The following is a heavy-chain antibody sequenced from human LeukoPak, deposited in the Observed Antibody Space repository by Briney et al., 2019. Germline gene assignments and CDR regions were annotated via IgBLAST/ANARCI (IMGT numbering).Heavy chain of an antibody. V-gene: IGHV3-74*01. J-gene: IGHJ4*02. D-gene: IGHD5-18*01. CDR2: INSDGSST. CDR3: ARGGYSYGYHTDLDY. CDR1: GFTFSSYA. Sequence: GGSLRLSCAASGFTFSSYAMSWVRQAPGKGLVWVSRINSDGSSTSYADSVKGRFTISRDNAKNTLYLQMNSLRAEDTAVYYCARGGYSYGYHTDLDYWGQGTLVTVSS.